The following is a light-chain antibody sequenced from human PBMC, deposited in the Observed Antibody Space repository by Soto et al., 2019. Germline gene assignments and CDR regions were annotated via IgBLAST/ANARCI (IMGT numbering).Light chain of an antibody. J-gene: IGKJ5*01. CDR2: AAS. V-gene: IGKV1-39*01. CDR3: QQSYSTPSIT. CDR1: QAISNY. Sequence: IQMTQSPSFLSASVGDIVTITCRASQAISNYLNWYQQKPGKAPKLLIYAASSLQSGVPSRFSGSGSGTDFTLTISSLKTQDFANYYCQQSYSTPSITFGHGTRLEI.